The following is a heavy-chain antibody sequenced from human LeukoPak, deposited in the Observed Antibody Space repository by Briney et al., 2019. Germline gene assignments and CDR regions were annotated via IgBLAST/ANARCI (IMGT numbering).Heavy chain of an antibody. CDR2: ISGGST. V-gene: IGHV3-38-3*01. CDR1: GFTVSSNE. J-gene: IGHJ4*02. Sequence: GGSLRLSCAASGFTVSSNEMSWVRQAPGKGLEWVSSISGGSTYYADSVKGRFTISRDNSKNTLYLQMNSLRADDTAVYYCARDGSGSYYDYWGQGTLVTVSS. D-gene: IGHD3-10*01. CDR3: ARDGSGSYYDY.